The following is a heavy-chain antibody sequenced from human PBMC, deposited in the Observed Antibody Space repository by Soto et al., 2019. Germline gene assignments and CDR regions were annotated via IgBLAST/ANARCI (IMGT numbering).Heavy chain of an antibody. CDR2: INHSGST. CDR1: GGSFSGYY. J-gene: IGHJ6*02. CDR3: ARARADILTGYYLRGIYYYGMDV. Sequence: LSLTCAVYGGSFSGYYWSWIRQPPGKGLEWIGEINHSGSTNYNPSLKSRVTISVDTSKNQFSLKLSSVTAADTAVYYCARARADILTGYYLRGIYYYGMDVWGQGTTVTVSS. D-gene: IGHD3-9*01. V-gene: IGHV4-34*01.